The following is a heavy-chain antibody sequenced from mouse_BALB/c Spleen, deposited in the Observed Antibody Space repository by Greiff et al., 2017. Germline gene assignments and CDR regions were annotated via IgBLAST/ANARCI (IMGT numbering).Heavy chain of an antibody. CDR3: ARESGYSYAMDY. D-gene: IGHD2-3*01. CDR1: GFTFTDYY. J-gene: IGHJ4*01. Sequence: EVHLVESGGGLVQPGGSLRLSCATSGFTFTDYYMSWVRQPPGKALEWLGFIRNKANGYTTEYSASVKGRFTISRDNSQSILYLQMNTLRAEDSATYYCARESGYSYAMDYWGQGTSVTVSS. CDR2: IRNKANGYTT. V-gene: IGHV7-3*02.